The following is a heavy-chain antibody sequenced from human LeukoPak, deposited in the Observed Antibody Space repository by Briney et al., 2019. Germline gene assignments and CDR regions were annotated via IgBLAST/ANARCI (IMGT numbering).Heavy chain of an antibody. V-gene: IGHV4-59*01. Sequence: PSETLSLTCTVSGGSISSYYWSWTRQPPGKGLEWIGYIYYSGSTNYNPSLKSRVTISVDTSKNQFSLKLSSVTAADTAVYYCARERRSIWYYYYYMDVWGKGTTVTVSS. J-gene: IGHJ6*03. CDR1: GGSISSYY. CDR3: ARERRSIWYYYYYMDV. D-gene: IGHD6-13*01. CDR2: IYYSGST.